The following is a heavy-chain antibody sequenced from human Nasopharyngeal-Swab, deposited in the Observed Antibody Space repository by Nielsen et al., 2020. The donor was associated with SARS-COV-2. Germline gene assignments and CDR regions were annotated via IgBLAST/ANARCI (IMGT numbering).Heavy chain of an antibody. D-gene: IGHD4-11*01. V-gene: IGHV1-69*01. J-gene: IGHJ6*02. CDR3: ARGLTTVTTYYYYGMDV. CDR2: IIPIFGTA. Sequence: WVRQAPGQGLEWVRGIIPIFGTANYAQKFQGRVTITADESTSTAYMELSSLRSEDTAVYYCARGLTTVTTYYYYGMDVWGQGTTVTVSS.